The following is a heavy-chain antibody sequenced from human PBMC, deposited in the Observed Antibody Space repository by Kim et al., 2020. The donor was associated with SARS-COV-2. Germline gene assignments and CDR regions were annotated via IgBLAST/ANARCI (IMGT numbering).Heavy chain of an antibody. CDR1: GYTFSNYA. CDR2: IHAGSGNT. Sequence: ASVKVSCKASGYTFSNYAMHGVRQAPGHRLEWMGWIHAGSGNTEYSQKCQGRLIITRDTSASTAYMELSSLRSEDTAVYYCARGGAVLRFLELLSSYFDYWGRGTLVTVSS. J-gene: IGHJ4*02. D-gene: IGHD3-3*01. CDR3: ARGGAVLRFLELLSSYFDY. V-gene: IGHV1-3*01.